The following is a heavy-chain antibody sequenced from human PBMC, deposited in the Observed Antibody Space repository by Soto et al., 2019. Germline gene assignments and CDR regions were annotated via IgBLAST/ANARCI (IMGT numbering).Heavy chain of an antibody. CDR1: GYSFTSYW. V-gene: IGHV5-51*01. CDR2: IYPGDSDT. Sequence: PGESLKISCKGSGYSFTSYWIGWVRQMPGKGLEWMGIIYPGDSDTRYSPSFQGQVTISADKSISTAYLQWSSLKASDTAMYYCVRQAAAGKYYYAMDVWGQGTTVTVSS. J-gene: IGHJ6*02. D-gene: IGHD6-13*01. CDR3: VRQAAAGKYYYAMDV.